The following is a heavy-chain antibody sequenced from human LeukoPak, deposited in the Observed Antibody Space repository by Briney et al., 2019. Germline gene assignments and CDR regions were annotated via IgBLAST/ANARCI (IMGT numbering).Heavy chain of an antibody. CDR3: AKDVMATITSGGYFFDS. J-gene: IGHJ4*02. V-gene: IGHV3-23*01. Sequence: PGGSLRLSCAASGFTMSSYAMSWVRQVQGKGLEWVSALSGSDGSTFYADSVKGRFTISRDRSKNTLYLQMNSLRAEDTALYFCAKDVMATITSGGYFFDSWGQGTLVTVSS. CDR1: GFTMSSYA. CDR2: LSGSDGST. D-gene: IGHD5-12*01.